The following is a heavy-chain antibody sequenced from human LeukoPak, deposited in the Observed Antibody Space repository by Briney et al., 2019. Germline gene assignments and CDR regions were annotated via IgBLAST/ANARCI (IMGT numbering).Heavy chain of an antibody. D-gene: IGHD2-21*02. J-gene: IGHJ3*02. Sequence: GGSLRLSCAASGFTFSSYAMSWVRQAPGKGLEWFSSISSSGDTTFSPDSVKGRFTISRENSKNTLYLHMNSLRAEDTDVYHCAKDIRVTYGLGAYAIWGQGTMVTVYS. CDR3: AKDIRVTYGLGAYAI. CDR2: ISSSGDTT. CDR1: GFTFSSYA. V-gene: IGHV3-23*01.